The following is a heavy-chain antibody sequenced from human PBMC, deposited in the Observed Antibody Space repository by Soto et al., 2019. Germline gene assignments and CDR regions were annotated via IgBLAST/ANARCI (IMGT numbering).Heavy chain of an antibody. V-gene: IGHV3-66*01. J-gene: IGHJ3*02. CDR2: VYSGGTT. CDR3: AREVRVRGFAFDI. CDR1: GFTVSKNY. D-gene: IGHD3-3*01. Sequence: GGSLRLSCAASGFTVSKNYMSWVRQAPGKGLEWVSVVYSGGTTYYTDSVKGRFTISRDNSKSMLYLQMNSLRAEDTAVYYCAREVRVRGFAFDIWGQGTMVTVSS.